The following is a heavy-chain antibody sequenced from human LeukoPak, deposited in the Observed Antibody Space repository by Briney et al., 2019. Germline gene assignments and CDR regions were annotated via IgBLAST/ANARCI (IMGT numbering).Heavy chain of an antibody. Sequence: GGSLRLSCAASGFTFDDYGMSWVRQAPGKGLEWVSGINWNGGSTGYADSVKGRFTISRDNAKNSLYLQMNSLRTEDTALYYCAKENIVVVVAASGGLDYWGQGTLVTVSS. J-gene: IGHJ4*02. V-gene: IGHV3-20*04. D-gene: IGHD2-15*01. CDR1: GFTFDDYG. CDR2: INWNGGST. CDR3: AKENIVVVVAASGGLDY.